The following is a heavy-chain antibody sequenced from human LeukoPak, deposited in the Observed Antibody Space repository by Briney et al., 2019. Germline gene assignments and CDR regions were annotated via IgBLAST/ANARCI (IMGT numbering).Heavy chain of an antibody. CDR2: IWYDGRNT. J-gene: IGHJ3*02. D-gene: IGHD1-26*01. V-gene: IGHV3-33*01. Sequence: GKSLRLSCAASGFSFNSFAMHWVRQAPGKGLEWVSLIWYDGRNTYYADSVRGRFTISRDNSKNTLWLQMNSLRAEDTARYYCARVFGAWSYKGGFDIWGPGTMVTVSS. CDR3: ARVFGAWSYKGGFDI. CDR1: GFSFNSFA.